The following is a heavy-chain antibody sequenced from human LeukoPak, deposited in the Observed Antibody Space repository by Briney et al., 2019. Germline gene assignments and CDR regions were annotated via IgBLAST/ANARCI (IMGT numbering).Heavy chain of an antibody. J-gene: IGHJ6*03. Sequence: PSETLSLTCAVYGGSFSGYYWSWIRQPPGKGLEWIGEINHSGSTNYSPSLKSRVTISVDTSKNQFSLKLSSVTAADTAVYYCARVGYGDYVYYYYYMDVWGKGTTVTVSS. V-gene: IGHV4-34*01. CDR1: GGSFSGYY. D-gene: IGHD4-17*01. CDR3: ARVGYGDYVYYYYYMDV. CDR2: INHSGST.